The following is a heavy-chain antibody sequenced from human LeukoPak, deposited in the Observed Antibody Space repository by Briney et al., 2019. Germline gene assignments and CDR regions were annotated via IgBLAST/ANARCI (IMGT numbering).Heavy chain of an antibody. D-gene: IGHD4-17*01. Sequence: SETLSLTCTVSGGSISSYYWSWIRQPPGKGLEWIGYIYYSGSTNYNPSLKSRVTISVDTSKNQFSLKLSSVTAADTAVYYCARSQLRPLYYFDYWGQGTLVTVSS. CDR2: IYYSGST. CDR3: ARSQLRPLYYFDY. CDR1: GGSISSYY. V-gene: IGHV4-59*01. J-gene: IGHJ4*02.